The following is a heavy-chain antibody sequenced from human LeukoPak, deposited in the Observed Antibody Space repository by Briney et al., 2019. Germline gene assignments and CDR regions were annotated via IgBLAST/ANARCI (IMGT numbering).Heavy chain of an antibody. D-gene: IGHD2-2*01. Sequence: GGSLRLSCAASGFTFSSYSMNWVRQAPGKGLVWVSRINSDGSSTTYADSVKGRFTISRDNAKSTLYLQMNSLRAEDTAVYFCARVLPGNYFDYWGQGTLVTGSS. CDR3: ARVLPGNYFDY. J-gene: IGHJ4*02. CDR2: INSDGSST. CDR1: GFTFSSYS. V-gene: IGHV3-74*01.